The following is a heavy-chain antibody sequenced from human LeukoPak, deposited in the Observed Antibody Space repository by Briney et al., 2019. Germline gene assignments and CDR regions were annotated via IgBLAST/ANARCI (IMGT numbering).Heavy chain of an antibody. Sequence: GSLLLSCAASGFTVSSNYMSCVRPAPGKGLEWVSVIYSGGSTYYADSVKGRFTISRDNSKNTLYLQMNSLRAEDTAVYYCARDQRSGSFSPWGMDVWGQGTTVTVSS. D-gene: IGHD1-26*01. CDR1: GFTVSSNY. CDR3: ARDQRSGSFSPWGMDV. J-gene: IGHJ6*02. V-gene: IGHV3-66*01. CDR2: IYSGGST.